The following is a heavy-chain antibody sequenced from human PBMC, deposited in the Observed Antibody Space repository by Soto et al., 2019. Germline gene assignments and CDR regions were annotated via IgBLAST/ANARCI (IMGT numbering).Heavy chain of an antibody. Sequence: QVQLVQSGAEAKKPGSSVKVSCKTSGGTFSSYAISWVRQAHGPGLEWMGGIVPLLRTTNYAQQFQSRVTITADTYTYTVYMELSGLRSGDTAVYYCARGGYSSTWSNLLDRSGLDVWGQGTTVTVSS. CDR1: GGTFSSYA. CDR2: IVPLLRTT. V-gene: IGHV1-69*06. J-gene: IGHJ6*02. CDR3: ARGGYSSTWSNLLDRSGLDV. D-gene: IGHD6-13*01.